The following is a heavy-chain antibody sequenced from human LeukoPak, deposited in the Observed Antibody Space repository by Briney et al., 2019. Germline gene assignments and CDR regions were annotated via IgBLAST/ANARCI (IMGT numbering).Heavy chain of an antibody. J-gene: IGHJ3*02. Sequence: KSGGSLRLSCIASGFTFSDYAMTWIGQAPGKGLEWVSYITSSSTYTNYADSVEGRFTISRDNGRISLFLQMNSLRVDDTAVYYCARERSDYYDASGYADAFDIWGQGTMVTVSS. CDR3: ARERSDYYDASGYADAFDI. CDR1: GFTFSDYA. CDR2: ITSSSTYT. V-gene: IGHV3-11*05. D-gene: IGHD3-22*01.